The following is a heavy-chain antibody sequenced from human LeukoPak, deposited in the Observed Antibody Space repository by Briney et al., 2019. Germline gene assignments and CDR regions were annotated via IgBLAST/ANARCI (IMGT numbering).Heavy chain of an antibody. CDR2: INPSGCST. Sequence: ASVNVSCKASGCTFTSYYMHWVRQAPGQGLEWMGIINPSGCSTSYAKKFQGRVTMTRDTSTSTVYMELGSLSSEDTAVYYCAREGRRDGYNSNWFDPWGQGTLVTVSS. J-gene: IGHJ5*02. CDR1: GCTFTSYY. V-gene: IGHV1-46*01. CDR3: AREGRRDGYNSNWFDP. D-gene: IGHD5-24*01.